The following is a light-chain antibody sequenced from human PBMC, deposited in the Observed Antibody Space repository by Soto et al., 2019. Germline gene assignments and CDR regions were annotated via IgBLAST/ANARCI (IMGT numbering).Light chain of an antibody. J-gene: IGLJ2*01. V-gene: IGLV2-11*01. Sequence: QSVLTQPRSVSGSPGQSVTISCTGTSSDIGGHDFVSWYQHHPGKAPKVIIYDVTKRPSGVPDRFSGSKSGNTASLTISGLQAEDEADYHCCSYTGSYSLVFGGGTKVTVL. CDR2: DVT. CDR1: SSDIGGHDF. CDR3: CSYTGSYSLV.